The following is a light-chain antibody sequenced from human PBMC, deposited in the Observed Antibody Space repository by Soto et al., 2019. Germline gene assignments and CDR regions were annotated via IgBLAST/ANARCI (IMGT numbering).Light chain of an antibody. CDR1: QSVSSY. Sequence: IVLTQSPATLSLSPGERATLSCRASQSVSSYLAWYQQRPGQAPRLLIFDASNRATGIPARFSGSGSGTDFTLTISSLEPEDFAVYYCQQRFDWPPYTFGQGTKLDIK. V-gene: IGKV3-11*01. J-gene: IGKJ2*01. CDR2: DAS. CDR3: QQRFDWPPYT.